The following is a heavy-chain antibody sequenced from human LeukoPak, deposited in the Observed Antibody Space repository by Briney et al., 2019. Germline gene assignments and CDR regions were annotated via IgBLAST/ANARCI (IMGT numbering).Heavy chain of an antibody. Sequence: GGSLRLSCAASGFTFSSYAMHWVRPAPGKGLEWVAVISYDGSNKYYADSVKGRVTISRDNSKNTLYLQMNSLRAEDTAVYYCARLGTNYEAFDIWGQGTMVTVSS. J-gene: IGHJ3*02. CDR2: ISYDGSNK. CDR3: ARLGTNYEAFDI. V-gene: IGHV3-30*04. CDR1: GFTFSSYA. D-gene: IGHD4/OR15-4a*01.